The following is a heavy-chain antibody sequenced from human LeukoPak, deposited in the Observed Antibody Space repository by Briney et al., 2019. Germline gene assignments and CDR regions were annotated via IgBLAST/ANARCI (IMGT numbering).Heavy chain of an antibody. CDR1: GFTFSSYW. Sequence: GGSLRLSCAASGFTFSSYWMSWVRQAPGKGLEWVANIKQDGSEEYYVDSVKGRFTISRDNAKNSLYLQMNSLRAEDTAVYYCARDSAAVAAPFDYWGQGTLVTVSS. J-gene: IGHJ4*02. V-gene: IGHV3-7*01. CDR3: ARDSAAVAAPFDY. D-gene: IGHD6-19*01. CDR2: IKQDGSEE.